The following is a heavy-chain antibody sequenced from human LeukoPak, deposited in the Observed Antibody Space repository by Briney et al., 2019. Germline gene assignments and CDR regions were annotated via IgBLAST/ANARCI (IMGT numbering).Heavy chain of an antibody. D-gene: IGHD3-3*01. Sequence: SETLSLTCAVSGDSISTSNSYGGWIRRPPGKGLEWVGSIYYSGNTYCNPSLKSRVTISVDTSKNQFSLKLTSVTAADTAVYYCARQNGVGLFILPGGQGTLVTVSS. V-gene: IGHV4-39*01. CDR1: GDSISTSNSY. CDR3: ARQNGVGLFILP. CDR2: IYYSGNT. J-gene: IGHJ4*02.